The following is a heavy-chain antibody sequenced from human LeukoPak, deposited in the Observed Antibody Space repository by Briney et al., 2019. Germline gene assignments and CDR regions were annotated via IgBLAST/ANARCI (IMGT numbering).Heavy chain of an antibody. D-gene: IGHD3-10*01. CDR3: ARDRDDGFGGAMDS. Sequence: SETLSLTCTVSGGSISSYYWSWIRQPPGKGLEWIGYLFYSVSTNYNPSLRSRVTISVDTSRSQFSLKLSSVTAADTAMYYCARDRDDGFGGAMDSWGQGILVTVSS. J-gene: IGHJ4*02. V-gene: IGHV4-59*01. CDR2: LFYSVST. CDR1: GGSISSYY.